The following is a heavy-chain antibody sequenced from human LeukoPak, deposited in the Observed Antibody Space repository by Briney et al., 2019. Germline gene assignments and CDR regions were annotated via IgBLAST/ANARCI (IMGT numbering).Heavy chain of an antibody. D-gene: IGHD6-19*01. V-gene: IGHV4-39*01. CDR2: FDYSGTT. CDR3: STTNRGWYGVGDY. J-gene: IGHJ4*02. CDR1: GGSVGSVSSSGCS. Sequence: SETLSLTCSVSGGSVGSVSSSGCSWGWIRQPPGKGLEWIGSFDYSGTTYYIPSLRSRLTVSMDTSKNQFSLKLSSVTAADTAVYYCSTTNRGWYGVGDYWGQGTLVTVSS.